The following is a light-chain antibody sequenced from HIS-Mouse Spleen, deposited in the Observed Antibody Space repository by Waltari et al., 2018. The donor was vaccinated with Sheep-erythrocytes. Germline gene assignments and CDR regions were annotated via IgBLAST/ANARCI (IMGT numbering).Light chain of an antibody. Sequence: QSALTQPRSVSGSPGQSVTISCTGTSSDVGGYNYVSWYQQHPGKAPKPMIYAVSKRPSGFPDRFSGSKSRNTASLTISGLQAEDEADYYCRSYAGSYNHVFATGTKVTVL. J-gene: IGLJ1*01. CDR3: RSYAGSYNHV. CDR2: AVS. V-gene: IGLV2-11*01. CDR1: SSDVGGYNY.